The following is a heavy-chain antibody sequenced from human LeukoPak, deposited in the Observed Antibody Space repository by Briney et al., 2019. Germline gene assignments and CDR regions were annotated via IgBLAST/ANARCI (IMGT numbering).Heavy chain of an antibody. CDR2: IYYSGST. CDR3: AKDLQLQSSYIVVVPGHYFDY. Sequence: SETLSLTCTVSGGSISSYYWSWIRQPPGKGLEWVGYIYYSGSTNYNPSLKSRVTISVDTSKNQFSLKLSSVTAADTAVYYCAKDLQLQSSYIVVVPGHYFDYWGQGTLVTVSS. CDR1: GGSISSYY. V-gene: IGHV4-59*01. D-gene: IGHD2-21*01. J-gene: IGHJ4*02.